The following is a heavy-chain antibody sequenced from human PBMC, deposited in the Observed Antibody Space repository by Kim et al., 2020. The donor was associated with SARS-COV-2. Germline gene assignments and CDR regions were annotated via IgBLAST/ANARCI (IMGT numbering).Heavy chain of an antibody. Sequence: SETLSLTCAVYGGSFSGYYWSWIRQPPGKGLEWIGEINHSGSTNYNPSLKSRVTISVDTSKNQFSLKLSSVTAADTAVYYCARRFWGRAFDIWGQGTMVTVSS. CDR3: ARRFWGRAFDI. J-gene: IGHJ3*02. CDR1: GGSFSGYY. D-gene: IGHD3-16*01. V-gene: IGHV4-34*01. CDR2: INHSGST.